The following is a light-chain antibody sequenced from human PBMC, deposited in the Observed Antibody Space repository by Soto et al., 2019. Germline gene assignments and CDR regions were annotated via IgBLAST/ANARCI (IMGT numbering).Light chain of an antibody. CDR2: GAS. CDR1: QTVSSNY. Sequence: EIVLTQSPGTLSLSPGERATLSCRASQTVSSNYLAWYQQKPGQAPRLLIYGASNRATGNPDRFSGSGSGTDFTLTISRLEPEDFAVYYCQQYGSSGTFGQGTKVDIK. CDR3: QQYGSSGT. V-gene: IGKV3-20*01. J-gene: IGKJ1*01.